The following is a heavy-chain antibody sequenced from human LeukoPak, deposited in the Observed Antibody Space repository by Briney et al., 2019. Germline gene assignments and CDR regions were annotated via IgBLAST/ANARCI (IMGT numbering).Heavy chain of an antibody. J-gene: IGHJ4*02. D-gene: IGHD6-19*01. CDR3: ATVFGIAVAGTDY. Sequence: ASVKVYCKVSGYTLTESSMHWVRQAPGKGLEWMGGFDPEDGETIYAQKFQGRVTMTEDTSTDTAYMELSSLSSEDTAVYYCATVFGIAVAGTDYWGQGTLVTASS. CDR1: GYTLTESS. V-gene: IGHV1-24*01. CDR2: FDPEDGET.